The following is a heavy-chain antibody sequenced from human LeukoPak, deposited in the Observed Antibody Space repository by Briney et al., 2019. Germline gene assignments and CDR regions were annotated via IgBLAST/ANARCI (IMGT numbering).Heavy chain of an antibody. J-gene: IGHJ4*02. CDR1: GGSFSGYY. CDR3: ARDGGSSFDY. Sequence: SETLSLTCAVYGGSFSGYYWSWIRQPPGKGLEWIGEINHSGSTNYNPSLKSRVTISVDTSKNQFSLKLSSVTAADTAVYYCARDGGSSFDYWGQETLVTVSS. V-gene: IGHV4-34*01. D-gene: IGHD1-26*01. CDR2: INHSGST.